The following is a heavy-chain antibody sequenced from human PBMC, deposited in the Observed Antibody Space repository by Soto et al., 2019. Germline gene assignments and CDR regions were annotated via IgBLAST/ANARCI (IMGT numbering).Heavy chain of an antibody. J-gene: IGHJ4*02. V-gene: IGHV1-24*01. CDR2: FDPEGGEA. Sequence: ASVKVSCKISGHTLTEFSIHWVRQAPGKGLEWMGGFDPEGGEAIYAQKWHGRVTVTEDTVTDTAYMELSGLKSDDTAIYYCARLKYYDLTRAVDSWGQGTLVTVSS. CDR1: GHTLTEFS. D-gene: IGHD3-22*01. CDR3: ARLKYYDLTRAVDS.